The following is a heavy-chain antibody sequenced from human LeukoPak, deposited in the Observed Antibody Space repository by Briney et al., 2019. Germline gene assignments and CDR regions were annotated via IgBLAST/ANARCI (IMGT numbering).Heavy chain of an antibody. CDR1: GFTFSSFD. CDR3: ARGPPRGKYYYMDV. V-gene: IGHV3-13*01. CDR2: IGTSSDT. J-gene: IGHJ6*03. Sequence: GGSLRLSCAASGFTFSSFDLHWVRQPTGQDLEGVSTIGTSSDTYYPGSVEGRFTLSRDNAKNSLYLQMNSLTAGDTAVYYCARGPPRGKYYYMDVWGKGTTVTVSS. D-gene: IGHD4-23*01.